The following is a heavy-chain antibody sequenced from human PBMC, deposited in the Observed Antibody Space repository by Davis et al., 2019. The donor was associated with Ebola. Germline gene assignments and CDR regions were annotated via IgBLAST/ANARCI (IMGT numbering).Heavy chain of an antibody. CDR1: GYTFTSYA. Sequence: ASVKVSCKASGYTFTSYAMHWVRQAPGQRLEWMGWINTNTGNPTYAQGFTGRFVFSLDTSVSTAYLQSSSLKAEDTAVYYCARQDIVVVPVAIVFPPYGMDVWGKGTTVTVSS. J-gene: IGHJ6*04. D-gene: IGHD2-2*01. CDR3: ARQDIVVVPVAIVFPPYGMDV. V-gene: IGHV7-4-1*02. CDR2: INTNTGNP.